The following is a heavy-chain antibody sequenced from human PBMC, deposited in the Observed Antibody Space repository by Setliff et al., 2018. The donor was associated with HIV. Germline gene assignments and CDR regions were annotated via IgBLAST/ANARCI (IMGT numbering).Heavy chain of an antibody. CDR2: IWSDGSNK. CDR1: GFTFSSYG. CDR3: ARVRETSGGYWGNFYYYMDV. V-gene: IGHV3-33*01. D-gene: IGHD2-21*02. Sequence: PGGSLRLSCAASGFTFSSYGMHWVRQAPGKGLEWVAVIWSDGSNKYYADSVKGRFTISRDNSKNTLYLQMNSLRADDTAVYFCARVRETSGGYWGNFYYYMDVWGKGTTVTVSS. J-gene: IGHJ6*03.